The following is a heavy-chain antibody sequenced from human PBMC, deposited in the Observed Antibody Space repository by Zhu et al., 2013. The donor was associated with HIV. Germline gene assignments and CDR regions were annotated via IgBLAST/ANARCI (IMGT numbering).Heavy chain of an antibody. V-gene: IGHV1-18*01. CDR1: GYTFINYG. J-gene: IGHJ5*01. D-gene: IGHD6-6*01. Sequence: QVQLVQSGAEVKKPGASVKVSCKASGYTFINYGISWVRQAPGQGLEWMGWISAYNGNTNYAQKLQGRVTMTTDTSTSTAYMELRSLRSDDTAVYYCARSTAARRRVYGWFDSVGPGNPGSTVSS. CDR3: ARSTAARRRVYGWFDS. CDR2: ISAYNGNT.